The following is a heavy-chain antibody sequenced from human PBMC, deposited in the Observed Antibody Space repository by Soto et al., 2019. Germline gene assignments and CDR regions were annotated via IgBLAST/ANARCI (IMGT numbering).Heavy chain of an antibody. J-gene: IGHJ5*02. V-gene: IGHV4-39*01. CDR2: IYYSGST. CDR3: ARLSGRVSWLDP. CDR1: GGSISSSSYY. Sequence: QLQLQESGPGLVKPSETLSLTCTVSGGSISSSSYYWGWIRQPPGKGLEWIGSIYYSGSTYYNPSLKSRVTISVDTSKNQFSLKLSSLTAADTAVYYCARLSGRVSWLDPSGQGTLVTVSS. D-gene: IGHD2-15*01.